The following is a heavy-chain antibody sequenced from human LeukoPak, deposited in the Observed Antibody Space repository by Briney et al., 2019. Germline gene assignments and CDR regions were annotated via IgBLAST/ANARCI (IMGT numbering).Heavy chain of an antibody. J-gene: IGHJ6*02. D-gene: IGHD3-3*01. CDR1: GYTFTSYD. CDR3: ARGRVPTYYDFWSGFYYYYYGMDV. Sequence: ASVKVSCKASGYTFTSYDINWVRQATGQGLEWMGWMNPNSGNTGYAQKFQGRVTMTRNTSISTAYMELSSLRSEDTAVYYCARGRVPTYYDFWSGFYYYYYGMDVWGQGTMVTVSS. V-gene: IGHV1-8*01. CDR2: MNPNSGNT.